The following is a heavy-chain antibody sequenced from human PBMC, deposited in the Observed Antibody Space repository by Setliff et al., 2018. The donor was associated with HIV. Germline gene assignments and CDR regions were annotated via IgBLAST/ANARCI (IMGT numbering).Heavy chain of an antibody. V-gene: IGHV4-59*11. J-gene: IGHJ6*02. D-gene: IGHD3-22*01. CDR2: IYYSGST. Sequence: SETLSLTCTVSGGSISSHYWSWIRQPPGKGLEWIGYIYYSGSTNYNPSLKSRVTISVDTSKNQFSLKLSSVTAADTAVYYCARGGGFWYYDSSGYGGRLYYYYGMDVWGQGTTVTVS. CDR3: ARGGGFWYYDSSGYGGRLYYYYGMDV. CDR1: GGSISSHY.